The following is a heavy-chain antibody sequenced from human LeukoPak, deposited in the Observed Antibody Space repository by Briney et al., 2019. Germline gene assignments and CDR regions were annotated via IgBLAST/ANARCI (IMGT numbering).Heavy chain of an antibody. Sequence: SETLFLTCVVSGYSISNDYFWAWIRQVPGKGLEWIGTISHSGNTYYKPSLKSRDTISLDTSKNQFSLKLSSVTAADTAVYYCVRDVGQLRSDYWGQGTLVTVSS. V-gene: IGHV4-38-2*02. CDR2: ISHSGNT. D-gene: IGHD2-2*01. J-gene: IGHJ4*02. CDR3: VRDVGQLRSDY. CDR1: GYSISNDYF.